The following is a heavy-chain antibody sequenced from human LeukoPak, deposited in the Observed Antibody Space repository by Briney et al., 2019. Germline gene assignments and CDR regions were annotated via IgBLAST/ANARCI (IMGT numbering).Heavy chain of an antibody. CDR3: ARLIGGDSLNWFDP. CDR1: GGSISSYY. Sequence: SETLSLTCTVSGGSISSYYWSWIRQPPGKGLEWIGYIYYSGSTYYNPSLKSRVTISVDTSKNQFSLKLNSVTAADTAVYYCARLIGGDSLNWFDPWGQGTLVTVSS. D-gene: IGHD2-21*02. V-gene: IGHV4-59*08. CDR2: IYYSGST. J-gene: IGHJ5*02.